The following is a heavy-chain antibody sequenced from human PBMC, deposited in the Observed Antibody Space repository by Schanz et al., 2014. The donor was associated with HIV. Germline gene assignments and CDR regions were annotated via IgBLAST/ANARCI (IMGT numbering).Heavy chain of an antibody. V-gene: IGHV4-34*01. CDR2: INHSGNT. Sequence: VQLLESGGGLVQPGGSLRLSCAASGFTFSSYAMSWVRQAPGKGLEWIGEINHSGNTYKKPSLKSRVTISVDTSKNQFPLTLTSVTAADTAVYFCGRGTRYERDYVGPRSDGMDVWGQGTTVIVSS. CDR1: GFTFSSYA. CDR3: GRGTRYERDYVGPRSDGMDV. D-gene: IGHD4-17*01. J-gene: IGHJ6*02.